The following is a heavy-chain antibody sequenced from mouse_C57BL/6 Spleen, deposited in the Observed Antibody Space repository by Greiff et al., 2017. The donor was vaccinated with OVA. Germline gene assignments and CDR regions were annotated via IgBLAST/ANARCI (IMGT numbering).Heavy chain of an antibody. CDR3: ARKDYDYADAMDY. J-gene: IGHJ4*01. CDR1: GYTFTSYD. V-gene: IGHV1-85*01. CDR2: IYPGDGST. Sequence: QVQLQQSGPELVKPGASVKLSCKASGYTFTSYDINWVKQRPGQGLEWIGWIYPGDGSTNYNEKFKGKATLTVDKSSSTASMQLHSLTSDDSAVYFCARKDYDYADAMDYWGQGTSVTVSS. D-gene: IGHD2-4*01.